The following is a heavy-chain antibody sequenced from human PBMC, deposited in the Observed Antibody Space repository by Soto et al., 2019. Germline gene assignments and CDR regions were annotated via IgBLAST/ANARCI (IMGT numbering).Heavy chain of an antibody. D-gene: IGHD6-6*01. CDR2: ISYDGSNK. CDR3: AKDFYSSSSGSDY. CDR1: GFTFSSYG. V-gene: IGHV3-30*18. Sequence: GGSLRLSCAASGFTFSSYGMHWVRQAPGKGLEWVAVISYDGSNKYYADSVKGRFTISRDNSKNTLYLQMNSLRAEDTAVYYCAKDFYSSSSGSDYWGQGT. J-gene: IGHJ4*02.